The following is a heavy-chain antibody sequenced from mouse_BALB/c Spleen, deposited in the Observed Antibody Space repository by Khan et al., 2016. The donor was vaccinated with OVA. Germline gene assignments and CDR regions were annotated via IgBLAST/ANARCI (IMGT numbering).Heavy chain of an antibody. J-gene: IGHJ3*01. Sequence: QVQLQQPGAELVRPGVSVKISCKGSGYTFTDYAMHWVKQSPAKSLEWIGVISTYYGDADYNQKFKGKATMTVDKSSSTAYMELARLTSEDSAIYYCARGSGNSRFAYWGQGTLVTVSA. CDR2: ISTYYGDA. V-gene: IGHV1S137*01. D-gene: IGHD1-3*01. CDR1: GYTFTDYA. CDR3: ARGSGNSRFAY.